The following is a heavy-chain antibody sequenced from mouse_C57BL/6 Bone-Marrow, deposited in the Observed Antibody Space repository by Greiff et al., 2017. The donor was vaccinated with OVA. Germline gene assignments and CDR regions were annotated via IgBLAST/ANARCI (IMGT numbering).Heavy chain of an antibody. CDR1: GFTFSSYG. D-gene: IGHD2-5*01. CDR3: ASQCGAYYSSYYAMDY. V-gene: IGHV5-6*01. J-gene: IGHJ4*01. CDR2: ISSGGGYT. Sequence: EVQLQESGGDLVKPGGSLKLSCAASGFTFSSYGMSWVRQTPDKRLEWVGTISSGGGYTYYKESVKGRVKMSRDNAKNTLYLPMSSLKSEDTAMYYSASQCGAYYSSYYAMDYWGQGTSVTVSS.